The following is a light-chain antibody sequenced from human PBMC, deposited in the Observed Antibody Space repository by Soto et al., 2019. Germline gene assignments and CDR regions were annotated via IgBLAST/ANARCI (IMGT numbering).Light chain of an antibody. J-gene: IGLJ1*01. CDR2: EVS. CDR1: SSDVGGYNY. V-gene: IGLV2-14*01. Sequence: QSALTQPASVSGSPGQSINISCTGTSSDVGGYNYVSWYQQHQGKAPKLMIYEVSNRPSGVSNRFSGSKSGNTASLSISGLQAEDEADYYCSSYTSSSTLVFGTGTKLTVL. CDR3: SSYTSSSTLV.